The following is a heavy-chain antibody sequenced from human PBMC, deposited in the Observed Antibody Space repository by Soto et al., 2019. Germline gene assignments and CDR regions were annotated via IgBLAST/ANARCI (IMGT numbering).Heavy chain of an antibody. J-gene: IGHJ3*02. CDR3: TRGLAGWLQLNAFDI. D-gene: IGHD5-12*01. CDR1: GFTFGDYA. CDR2: IRSKAYGGTT. Sequence: EVQLVESGGGLVKPGRSLRLSCTASGFTFGDYAMSWFRQAPGKGLEWVGFIRSKAYGGTTEYAASAKGRFTISRDDSKSIAYLQMNSLKTEDTAVYYCTRGLAGWLQLNAFDIWGQGTMVTVSS. V-gene: IGHV3-49*05.